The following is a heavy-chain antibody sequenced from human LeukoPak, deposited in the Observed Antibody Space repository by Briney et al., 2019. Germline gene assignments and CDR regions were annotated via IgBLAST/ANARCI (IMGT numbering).Heavy chain of an antibody. V-gene: IGHV3-48*02. CDR2: ISSSSSTI. CDR1: GFTFSSYS. CDR3: ARDRPGYSSSWYSDY. J-gene: IGHJ4*02. D-gene: IGHD6-13*01. Sequence: GGSLRLSCAASGFTFSSYSMNWVRQAPGKGLEWASYISSSSSTIYYADSVKGRFTISRDNAKNSLYLQMNSLRDEDTAVYYCARDRPGYSSSWYSDYWGQGTLVTVSS.